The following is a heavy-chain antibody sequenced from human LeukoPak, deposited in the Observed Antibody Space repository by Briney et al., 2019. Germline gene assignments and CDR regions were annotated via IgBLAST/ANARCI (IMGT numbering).Heavy chain of an antibody. D-gene: IGHD4-17*01. CDR3: ARETTDYGDYVVDY. V-gene: IGHV3-30*04. J-gene: IGHJ4*02. CDR1: GFTFSSYA. Sequence: GGSLRLSCAASGFTFSSYAMHWVRQAPGKGLEWVAVISYDGSNKYYADSVKGRFTISRDNSKNTLYLQMNSLRAEDTAVYHCARETTDYGDYVVDYWGQGTLVTVSS. CDR2: ISYDGSNK.